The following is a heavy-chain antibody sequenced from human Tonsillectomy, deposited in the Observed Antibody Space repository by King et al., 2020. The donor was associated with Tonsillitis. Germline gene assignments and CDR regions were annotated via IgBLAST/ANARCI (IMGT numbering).Heavy chain of an antibody. CDR3: AKDGGLTGTTSYYFDY. V-gene: IGHV3-30*18. J-gene: IGHJ4*02. Sequence: VQLVESGGGVVQPGRSLRLSWAASGFTFSSYGMHWVRQAPGKGLEWVAVISYEGSNKYYADSVKGRFTISRDNSKNTLYLQMNSLRAEDTAVYYCAKDGGLTGTTSYYFDYWGQGTLVTVSS. D-gene: IGHD1-20*01. CDR2: ISYEGSNK. CDR1: GFTFSSYG.